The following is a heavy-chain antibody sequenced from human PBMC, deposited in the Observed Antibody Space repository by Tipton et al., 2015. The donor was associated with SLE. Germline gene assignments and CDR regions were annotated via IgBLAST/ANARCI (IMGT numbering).Heavy chain of an antibody. V-gene: IGHV4-39*07. CDR2: IYYSGST. CDR1: GGSISSSSYY. J-gene: IGHJ4*02. CDR3: ARALSSLLFDY. D-gene: IGHD6-6*01. Sequence: TLSLTCTVSGGSISSSSYYWGWIRQPPGKGLEWIGSIYYSGSTYYNPSLKSRVTISVDTSKNQFSLKLSSETAADTAVYYCARALSSLLFDYWGQGTLVTVSS.